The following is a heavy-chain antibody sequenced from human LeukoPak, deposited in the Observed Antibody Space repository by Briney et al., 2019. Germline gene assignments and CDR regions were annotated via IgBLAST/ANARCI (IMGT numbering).Heavy chain of an antibody. V-gene: IGHV5-51*01. Sequence: GESLKISCKGSGCSFTSYWIGWGREMPGKGLEWMGIIYPGDSDTRYRPSFQGQVTISADKSISTAYLQWSSLKASDTAMYYCARHVSGQYADYWGQGTLVTVSS. CDR3: ARHVSGQYADY. CDR1: GCSFTSYW. J-gene: IGHJ4*02. CDR2: IYPGDSDT. D-gene: IGHD4-11*01.